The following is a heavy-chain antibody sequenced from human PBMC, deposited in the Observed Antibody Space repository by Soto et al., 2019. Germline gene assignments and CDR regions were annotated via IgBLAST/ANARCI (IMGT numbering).Heavy chain of an antibody. CDR3: VEPWNDF. J-gene: IGHJ4*02. Sequence: PGGSLRLSCVTSGFMFTSAWMNWVRQAPGKGLEWVARIKSKGDGGARDYAAPVKGRFSISRDDSKNTVYLQMDSLRAEDTAVYCCVEPWNDFWGQGTLVTVS. D-gene: IGHD1-1*01. CDR1: GFMFTSAW. V-gene: IGHV3-15*01. CDR2: IKSKGDGGAR.